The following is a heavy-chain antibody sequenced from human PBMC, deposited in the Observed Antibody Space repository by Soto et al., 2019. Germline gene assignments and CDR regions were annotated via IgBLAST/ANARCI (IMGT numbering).Heavy chain of an antibody. CDR3: ARDRDDYGSGNYYIRIDF. D-gene: IGHD3-10*01. Sequence: QVQLVQSGAEVKKPGSSVKVSCKASGGIFSTYAISWLRQAPGQGREWMGGIIPLFGTPNYAQRFQGRVTITADESTSTAYMELSRLRSEDTAVYYCARDRDDYGSGNYYIRIDFWGQGTLVTVSS. V-gene: IGHV1-69*01. J-gene: IGHJ4*02. CDR2: IIPLFGTP. CDR1: GGIFSTYA.